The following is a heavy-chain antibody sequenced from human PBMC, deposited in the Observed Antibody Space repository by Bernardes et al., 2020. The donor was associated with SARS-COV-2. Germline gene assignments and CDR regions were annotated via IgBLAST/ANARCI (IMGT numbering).Heavy chain of an antibody. CDR2: INPNSGGT. Sequence: ASVKVSCKASGYTFTGYYMHWVRQAPGQGLEWMGWINPNSGGTNYAQKFQGRVTMTRDTSISTAYMELSRLRSDDTAVYYCARDQESSSSAAWFDPWGQGTLVTVSS. CDR3: ARDQESSSSAAWFDP. V-gene: IGHV1-2*02. J-gene: IGHJ5*02. CDR1: GYTFTGYY. D-gene: IGHD6-6*01.